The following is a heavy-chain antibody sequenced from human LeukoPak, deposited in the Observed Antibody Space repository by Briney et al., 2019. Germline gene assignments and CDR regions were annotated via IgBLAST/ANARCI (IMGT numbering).Heavy chain of an antibody. J-gene: IGHJ6*03. V-gene: IGHV4-39*01. CDR3: ASATSYYYYMDV. CDR1: GGSISSSCYY. Sequence: SETLSLTCTVSGGSISSSCYYWGWLAHPPGKGLEGFMSNYYSGSTYYYPSLKSRITISVDKSKNQFSLKLSSVTAADTAVYYCASATSYYYYMDVWGKGTLVTVSS. CDR2: NYYSGST.